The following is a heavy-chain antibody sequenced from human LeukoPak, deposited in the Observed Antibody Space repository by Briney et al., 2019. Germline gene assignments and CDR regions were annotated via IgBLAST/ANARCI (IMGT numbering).Heavy chain of an antibody. Sequence: GGSLRLSCAAPGFTFSTQGMHWVRQAPGKGLEWVALIWYDGSNKYYADSVKGRFTISRDNSKNTLYLQMNSLRVEDTAVCYCARDLRKGSYFDCWGQGTLVTVSS. V-gene: IGHV3-33*01. J-gene: IGHJ4*02. CDR3: ARDLRKGSYFDC. CDR2: IWYDGSNK. CDR1: GFTFSTQG. D-gene: IGHD3-10*01.